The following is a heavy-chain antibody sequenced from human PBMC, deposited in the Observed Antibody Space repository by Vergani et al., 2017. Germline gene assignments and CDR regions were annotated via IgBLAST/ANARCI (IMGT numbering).Heavy chain of an antibody. CDR2: IIPIFGTA. J-gene: IGHJ6*02. CDR1: GGTFSSYA. D-gene: IGHD1-20*01. Sequence: QVQLVQSGAEVKKPGSSVKVSCKASGGTFSSYAISWVRQAPGQGLEWMGGIIPIFGTANYAQKFQGRVTITADESTSTAYMELSSLRSEDTAVYYCARDEGITGTTGGYYYYYGMDVWGQGTTVTVSS. CDR3: ARDEGITGTTGGYYYYYGMDV. V-gene: IGHV1-69*12.